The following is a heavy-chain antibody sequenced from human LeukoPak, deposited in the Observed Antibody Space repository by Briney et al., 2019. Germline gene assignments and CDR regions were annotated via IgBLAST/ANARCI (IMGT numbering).Heavy chain of an antibody. CDR1: GYTFTASY. CDR2: INPDSGST. CDR3: ARDRNWNFPF. Sequence: ASVKVSCKTSGYTFTASYMHWVRQAPGQGLEWMGWINPDSGSTNYAQRFQGRVTMTRDTSISTAYMELSSLRSGDTAVYYRARDRNWNFPFWGQGTLVTVSS. V-gene: IGHV1-2*02. J-gene: IGHJ4*02. D-gene: IGHD1-7*01.